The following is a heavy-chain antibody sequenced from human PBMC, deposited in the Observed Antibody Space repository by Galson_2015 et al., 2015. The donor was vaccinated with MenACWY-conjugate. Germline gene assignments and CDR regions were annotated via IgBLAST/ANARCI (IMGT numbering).Heavy chain of an antibody. Sequence: SLRLSCAASGFTFGSYSMSWVRQAPVKGLEWVSYISSSSSKIEYADSVRGRFTISRDNAKNSVYLQMNSLRAEDTAVYYCTRDVPYDRKPDYFDNWGRGTLVTVSS. V-gene: IGHV3-48*04. CDR1: GFTFGSYS. CDR3: TRDVPYDRKPDYFDN. CDR2: ISSSSSKI. D-gene: IGHD3-22*01. J-gene: IGHJ4*02.